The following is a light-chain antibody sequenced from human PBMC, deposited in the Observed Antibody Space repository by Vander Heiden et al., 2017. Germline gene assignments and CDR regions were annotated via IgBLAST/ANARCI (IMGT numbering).Light chain of an antibody. J-gene: IGKJ1*01. Sequence: DIHLTQSPSSLSASVGDRVAISCRTSQSVSSYLNWYQQKPGKAPTLLIYATSRLQSGVPSRFSGSGSRTDFTLIISSLQPEDFATYSCQQTFSTPRTFGQGTKVEIK. CDR3: QQTFSTPRT. V-gene: IGKV1-39*01. CDR1: QSVSSY. CDR2: ATS.